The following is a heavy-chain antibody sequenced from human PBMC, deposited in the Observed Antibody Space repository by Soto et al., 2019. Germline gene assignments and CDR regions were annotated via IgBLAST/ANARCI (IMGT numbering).Heavy chain of an antibody. Sequence: GGSLRLSCAASGFTFSSYAMSWVRQAPGKGLEWVSAISGSDGSTYYADSVKGRFTISRDNSKNTLYLQMNSLIAEDTAVYYCAKARRGRYYGRTGAFDIWGQGTMVTVSS. V-gene: IGHV3-23*01. D-gene: IGHD1-26*01. CDR3: AKARRGRYYGRTGAFDI. CDR1: GFTFSSYA. CDR2: ISGSDGST. J-gene: IGHJ3*02.